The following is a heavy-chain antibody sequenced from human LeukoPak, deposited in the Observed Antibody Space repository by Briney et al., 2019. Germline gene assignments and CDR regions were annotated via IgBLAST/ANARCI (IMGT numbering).Heavy chain of an antibody. CDR3: ARGGSSGYSY. V-gene: IGHV4-31*03. Sequence: SETLSLTCTVSGGSISSGGYYWSWIRQHPGKGLEWIGYIYYSGSTYYNPSLKSRVTISVDTSKNQFSLKLSSVTAADTAVYYCARGGSSGYSYWGQGTLVTVSS. CDR2: IYYSGST. D-gene: IGHD3-22*01. J-gene: IGHJ4*02. CDR1: GGSISSGGYY.